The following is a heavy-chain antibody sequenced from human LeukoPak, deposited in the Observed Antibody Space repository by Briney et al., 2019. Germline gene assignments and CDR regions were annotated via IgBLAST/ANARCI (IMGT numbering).Heavy chain of an antibody. J-gene: IGHJ4*02. CDR2: ISSSVSYI. Sequence: GGSLRLSCAASGFTFSDYDMRWIRQAPGKGLEWVSSISSSVSYIYYADSLKGRFTISRDNAKNSLFLQMSSLRAEDTAVYYCARADRLGAALLASFDYWGQGTLVTVSS. D-gene: IGHD3-16*01. V-gene: IGHV3-11*04. CDR1: GFTFSDYD. CDR3: ARADRLGAALLASFDY.